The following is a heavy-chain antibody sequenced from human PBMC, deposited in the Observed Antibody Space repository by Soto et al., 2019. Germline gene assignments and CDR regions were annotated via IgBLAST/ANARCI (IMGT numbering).Heavy chain of an antibody. V-gene: IGHV3-30*18. D-gene: IGHD1-20*01. J-gene: IGHJ4*02. CDR2: ISYDGSNK. CDR3: AKGLIRYTWNELFDY. Sequence: QVQLVESGGGVVQPGRSLRLSCAASGFTFSSYGMHWVRQAPGKGLEWVAVISYDGSNKYYADSVKGRFTISRDNSKNTLYLQMNSLRAEDTAVYYCAKGLIRYTWNELFDYWGQGTLVTVSS. CDR1: GFTFSSYG.